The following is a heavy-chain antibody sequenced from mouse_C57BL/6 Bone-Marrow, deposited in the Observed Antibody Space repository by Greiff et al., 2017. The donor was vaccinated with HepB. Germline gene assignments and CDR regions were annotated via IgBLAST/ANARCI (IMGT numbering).Heavy chain of an antibody. CDR3: ARSLTGPLYWYFDV. Sequence: QVQLKQSGAELVRPGASVKMSCKASGYTFTSYNMHWVKQTPRQGLEWIGAIYPGNGDTSYNQKFKGKATLTVDKSSSTAYMQLSSLTSEDSAVYVCARSLTGPLYWYFDVWGTGTTVTVSS. D-gene: IGHD4-1*01. CDR2: IYPGNGDT. J-gene: IGHJ1*03. V-gene: IGHV1-12*01. CDR1: GYTFTSYN.